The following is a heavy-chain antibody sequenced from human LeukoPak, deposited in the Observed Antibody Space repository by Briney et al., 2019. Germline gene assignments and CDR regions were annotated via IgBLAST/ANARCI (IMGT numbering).Heavy chain of an antibody. Sequence: PGGSLRLSCAASGFTFSSYAMPWVRQAPGKGLEWVAVISYDGSNKYYADSVKGRFTISRDHSKNTLYLQMNSLRAEDTAVYYCARGGAGAMDYWGQGTLVTVSS. J-gene: IGHJ4*02. CDR1: GFTFSSYA. CDR3: ARGGAGAMDY. CDR2: ISYDGSNK. V-gene: IGHV3-30-3*01. D-gene: IGHD1-26*01.